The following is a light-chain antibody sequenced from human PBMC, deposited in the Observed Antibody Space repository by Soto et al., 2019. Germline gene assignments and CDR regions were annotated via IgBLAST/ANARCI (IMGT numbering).Light chain of an antibody. V-gene: IGLV6-57*04. CDR2: EDN. Sequence: NFMLTQPHSVSESPGKTVTISCTRSSGSIASNYVQWYQQRPGSAPTTVIYEDNQRPSAVPDRFSGSTDGSSNSASLTISGLKTEDEDDYYCQSYDSSTVVFGGGTKLTVL. J-gene: IGLJ2*01. CDR3: QSYDSSTVV. CDR1: SGSIASNY.